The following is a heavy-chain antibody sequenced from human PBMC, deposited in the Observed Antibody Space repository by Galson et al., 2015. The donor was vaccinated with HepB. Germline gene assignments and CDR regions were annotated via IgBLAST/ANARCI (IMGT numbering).Heavy chain of an antibody. CDR2: FDPEDGET. V-gene: IGHV1-24*01. Sequence: SVKVSCKVSGYTLTELSMHWVRQAPGKGLEWMGGFDPEDGETIYAQKFQGRVTMTEDTSTDTAYMELSSLRSEDTAVYYCATRGSYHLDEWELQVPFDNWGQGTLVTVSS. CDR3: ATRGSYHLDEWELQVPFDN. J-gene: IGHJ4*02. CDR1: GYTLTELS. D-gene: IGHD1-26*01.